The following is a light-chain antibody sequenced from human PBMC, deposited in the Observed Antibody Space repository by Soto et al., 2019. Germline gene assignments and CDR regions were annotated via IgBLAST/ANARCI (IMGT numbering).Light chain of an antibody. J-gene: IGLJ2*01. CDR2: EGN. CDR3: CSYTGASTPVV. Sequence: QSVLTQPASVSGSPGQSITISCTGTGINLRAYNLVSWYQHHPGESPKLIIYEGNERPSGVSDRFSGSQSGDTASLTISGLQPEDEADYYCCSYTGASTPVVLGGGTKLTVL. V-gene: IGLV2-23*01. CDR1: GINLRAYNL.